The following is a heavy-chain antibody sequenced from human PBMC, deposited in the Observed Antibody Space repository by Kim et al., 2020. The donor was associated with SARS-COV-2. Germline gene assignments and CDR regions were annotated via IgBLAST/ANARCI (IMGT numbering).Heavy chain of an antibody. Sequence: SETLSLTCTVSGGSISSYYWSWIRQPPGKGLEWIGYIYYSGSTNYNPSLKSRVTISVDTSKNQFSLKLSSVTAADTAVYYCARARGITIFGVVSNFDYWGEGSLLTVSS. CDR3: ARARGITIFGVVSNFDY. J-gene: IGHJ4*02. CDR1: GGSISSYY. D-gene: IGHD3-3*01. V-gene: IGHV4-59*01. CDR2: IYYSGST.